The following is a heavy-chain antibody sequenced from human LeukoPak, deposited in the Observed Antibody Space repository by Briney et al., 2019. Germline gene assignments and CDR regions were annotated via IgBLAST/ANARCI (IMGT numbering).Heavy chain of an antibody. Sequence: SVKVSCKASGGTFSSYAISWVRQAPGQGLEWMGGIIPIFGTANYAQKFQGRVTITADESTSTAYTELSSLRSEDTAVYYCARAETYSSGWYFHWGQGTLVTVSS. D-gene: IGHD6-19*01. CDR1: GGTFSSYA. CDR2: IIPIFGTA. J-gene: IGHJ4*02. V-gene: IGHV1-69*13. CDR3: ARAETYSSGWYFH.